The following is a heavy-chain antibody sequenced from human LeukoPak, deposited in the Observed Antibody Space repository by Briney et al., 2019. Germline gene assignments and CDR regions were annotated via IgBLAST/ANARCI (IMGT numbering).Heavy chain of an antibody. Sequence: SETLSLTRGVSGXSISNTNGWSWVRQPPGQGLAWIGKISLTGLTHYNPSLESRVTVSLDKSKNQLSLNLTSVTAADTAVYYCSRENGAFSPFGYWGQGTLVTVLS. V-gene: IGHV4-4*02. CDR2: ISLTGLT. J-gene: IGHJ4*02. D-gene: IGHD2-8*01. CDR1: GXSISNTNG. CDR3: SRENGAFSPFGY.